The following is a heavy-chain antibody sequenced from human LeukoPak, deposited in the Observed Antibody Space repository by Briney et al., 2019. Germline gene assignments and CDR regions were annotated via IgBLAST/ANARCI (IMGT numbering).Heavy chain of an antibody. CDR1: GFTLSDHY. V-gene: IGHV3-11*01. CDR3: ARDPDYGDPE. Sequence: GGSLRLSCAASGFTLSDHYMSWFRQSPGKGLDWLSYITSSGTTTDYADSVKGRFTISRDNAKNSMFLQMNSLRPEDKDVSYCARDPDYGDPEWGQGTLVTVSS. CDR2: ITSSGTTT. D-gene: IGHD4-17*01. J-gene: IGHJ4*02.